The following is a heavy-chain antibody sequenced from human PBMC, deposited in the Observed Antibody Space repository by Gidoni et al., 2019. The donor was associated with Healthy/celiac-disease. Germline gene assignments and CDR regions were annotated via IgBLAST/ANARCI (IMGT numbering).Heavy chain of an antibody. CDR1: GGSISSYY. J-gene: IGHJ4*02. CDR2: IYYSGST. D-gene: IGHD6-13*01. CDR3: ARVGGTSSWYDY. Sequence: QVQLQESGPGLGKPSATLSLTCTVPGGSISSYYWSWIRQPPGKGLEWIGYIYYSGSTNYNPSLKSRVTISVDTSKNQFSLKLSSVTSADTAVYYCARVGGTSSWYDYWGQGTLVTVSS. V-gene: IGHV4-59*01.